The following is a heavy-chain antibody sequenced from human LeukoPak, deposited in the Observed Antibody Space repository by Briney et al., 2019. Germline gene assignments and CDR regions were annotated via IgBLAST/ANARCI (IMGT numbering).Heavy chain of an antibody. D-gene: IGHD5-12*01. CDR2: INSDGSST. V-gene: IGHV3-74*01. J-gene: IGHJ4*02. Sequence: GGSLRLSCAASGFTFSSYWMHGVRQAPGKGLVWVSRINSDGSSTSYADSVKGRFTISRDNAKNTLYLQMNSLRAEDTAVYYCARKRGGYHSGDDWGQGTLVTVSS. CDR1: GFTFSSYW. CDR3: ARKRGGYHSGDD.